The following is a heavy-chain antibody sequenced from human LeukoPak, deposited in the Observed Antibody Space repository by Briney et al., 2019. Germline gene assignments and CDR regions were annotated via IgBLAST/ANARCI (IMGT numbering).Heavy chain of an antibody. J-gene: IGHJ4*02. Sequence: NPSETLSLTCSVSSGSISSYYWTWIRQPAGKGLEWIGRIYSSENTNYNPSLKSRVTMSIDTSKNQFSLNLNSVTAADTAVYFCAREINRLSPTPTRSFDQWGQGILVTVSS. D-gene: IGHD5-12*01. V-gene: IGHV4-4*07. CDR3: AREINRLSPTPTRSFDQ. CDR2: IYSSENT. CDR1: SGSISSYY.